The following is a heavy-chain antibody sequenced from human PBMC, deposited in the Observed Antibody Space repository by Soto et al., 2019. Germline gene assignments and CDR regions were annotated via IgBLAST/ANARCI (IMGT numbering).Heavy chain of an antibody. CDR3: CRASDLDFWSGNTDY. CDR1: GFTFSNYA. Sequence: QLLESGGDLVQPGGSLRLSCAASGFTFSNYAMRWVRQAPGKGLEWVSAIRGSGGDSYHADSVKGRFTILRDNSKNTLYLQMDSLRAEDTAIYYCCRASDLDFWSGNTDYWGQGTLVTVSS. V-gene: IGHV3-23*01. J-gene: IGHJ4*02. D-gene: IGHD3-3*01. CDR2: IRGSGGDS.